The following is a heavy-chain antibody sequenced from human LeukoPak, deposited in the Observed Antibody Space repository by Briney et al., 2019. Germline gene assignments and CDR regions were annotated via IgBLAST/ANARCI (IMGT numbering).Heavy chain of an antibody. D-gene: IGHD2-2*01. Sequence: PGGSLRLSCAAFGFTFSSYAMSWVRQAPGKGLEWVSAISGSGGSTYYADSVRGRFTISRDNSKNTLYLQRNSLRAEDTAVYYCAFLVVPAAMVYYYYGMDVWGQGTTVTVSS. CDR3: AFLVVPAAMVYYYYGMDV. V-gene: IGHV3-23*01. J-gene: IGHJ6*02. CDR2: ISGSGGST. CDR1: GFTFSSYA.